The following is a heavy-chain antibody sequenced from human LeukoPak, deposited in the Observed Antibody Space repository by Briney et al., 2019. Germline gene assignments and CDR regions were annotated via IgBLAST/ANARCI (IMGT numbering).Heavy chain of an antibody. Sequence: GGSLRLSCAASGFSFSNFWMLWVRQVPGKGLACVSRIDSAGGGTAYADSVKGRFSISRDNSKNTLDLQMNFLRVEDTGVYYCVRDDGNGVDYWGPGTLVTVSS. CDR2: IDSAGGGT. V-gene: IGHV3-74*01. CDR3: VRDDGNGVDY. J-gene: IGHJ4*02. D-gene: IGHD2-8*01. CDR1: GFSFSNFW.